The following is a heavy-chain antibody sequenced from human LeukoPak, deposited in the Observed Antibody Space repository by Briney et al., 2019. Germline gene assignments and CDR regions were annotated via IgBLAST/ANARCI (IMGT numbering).Heavy chain of an antibody. CDR3: AREGYYSGMDV. J-gene: IGHJ6*02. CDR1: GFIFSSYS. Sequence: GGSLRPSCAASGFIFSSYSMKWVRQAPGKGLEWVSFIGSSISYISCADSVKGRFTISKDNAKNSLYLQMNSLRAEDTAVYYCAREGYYSGMDVWGQGTTVTVSS. V-gene: IGHV3-21*01. CDR2: IGSSISYI.